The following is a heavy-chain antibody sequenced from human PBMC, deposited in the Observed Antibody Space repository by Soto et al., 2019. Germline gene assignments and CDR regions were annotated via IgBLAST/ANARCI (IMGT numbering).Heavy chain of an antibody. Sequence: EVQLVQSGAEVKKPGESLKISCKGSGYTFSNYWIAWVRQMPGKCLEWMGIIYAGDSDTRYSPSFQGQVTISADKSISTAYLQWRSLKASEKDIYYCARHYDFDIWGQGTMVTVSS. V-gene: IGHV5-51*01. J-gene: IGHJ3*02. CDR1: GYTFSNYW. CDR2: IYAGDSDT. CDR3: ARHYDFDI.